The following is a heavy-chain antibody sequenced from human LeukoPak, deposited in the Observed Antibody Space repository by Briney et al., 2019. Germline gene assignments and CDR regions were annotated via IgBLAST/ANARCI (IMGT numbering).Heavy chain of an antibody. V-gene: IGHV1-8*01. D-gene: IGHD3-3*01. CDR1: VYTFTSYD. J-gene: IGHJ6*03. Sequence: ASVKVSCKASVYTFTSYDINWVRQATGQGLEWMGWMNPNSGNTGYAQKFQGRVTMTRNTSISTAYMELSSLRSEDTAVYYCARAMTTYYDFWSGNPYYYMDVWGKGTTVTVSS. CDR2: MNPNSGNT. CDR3: ARAMTTYYDFWSGNPYYYMDV.